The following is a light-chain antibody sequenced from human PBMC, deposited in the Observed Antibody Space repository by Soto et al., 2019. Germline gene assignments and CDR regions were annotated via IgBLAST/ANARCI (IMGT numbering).Light chain of an antibody. J-gene: IGLJ2*01. CDR2: DNN. CDR3: GTWDSSLSAGV. CDR1: SSNIGNNY. Sequence: QSVLTQPPSVSAAPGQKVTIPCSGGSSNIGNNYVSWYQQLPGTAPKLLIYDNNKRPSGIPDRFSGSKSGTSATLGITGLQTGDEADYYCGTWDSSLSAGVFGGGTKLIVL. V-gene: IGLV1-51*01.